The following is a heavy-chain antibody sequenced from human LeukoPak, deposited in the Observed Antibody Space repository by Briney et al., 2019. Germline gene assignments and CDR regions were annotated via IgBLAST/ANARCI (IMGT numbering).Heavy chain of an antibody. Sequence: SETLSLTCTVSGGSISSYYWSWIRQPPGKGLEWIGYIYYSGSTNYNPSLKSRVTISVDTSKNQFSLKLSSVTAADTAVYYCARVGTYGSGSYLSWLDYWGQGTLVTGSS. V-gene: IGHV4-59*01. CDR3: ARVGTYGSGSYLSWLDY. CDR2: IYYSGST. J-gene: IGHJ4*02. CDR1: GGSISSYY. D-gene: IGHD3-10*01.